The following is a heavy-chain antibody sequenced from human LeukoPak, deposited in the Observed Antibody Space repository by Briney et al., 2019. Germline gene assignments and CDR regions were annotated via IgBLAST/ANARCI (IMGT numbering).Heavy chain of an antibody. CDR1: GGSISSFD. CDR2: IYYSGST. J-gene: IGHJ4*02. D-gene: IGHD5-12*01. Sequence: SETLSLTCTVSGGSISSFDWSWIRQPPGKGLEWIGYIYYSGSTNYNPSLKSRVTISVDTSKNQFSLKLSSVTAADTAVYYCARDGSGYSGYENFDYWGQGTLVTVSS. CDR3: ARDGSGYSGYENFDY. V-gene: IGHV4-59*12.